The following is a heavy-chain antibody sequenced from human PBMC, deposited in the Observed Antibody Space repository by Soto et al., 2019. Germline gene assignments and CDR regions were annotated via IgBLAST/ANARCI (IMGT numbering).Heavy chain of an antibody. CDR2: VYPGDSDT. CDR3: ARKGRGYPNYYYYDGMDV. CDR1: GYSFTSYW. D-gene: IGHD3-22*01. Sequence: GESLKISCKGSGYSFTSYWIGWVRKMPGKGLEWMGTVYPGDSDTRYSPSFQGQVTMSADKSISTAYLQWSSLQASTTAMYYCARKGRGYPNYYYYDGMDVGGQGATVTVSS. J-gene: IGHJ6*02. V-gene: IGHV5-51*01.